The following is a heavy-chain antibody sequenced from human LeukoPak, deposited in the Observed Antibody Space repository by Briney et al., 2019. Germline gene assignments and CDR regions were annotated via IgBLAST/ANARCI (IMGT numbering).Heavy chain of an antibody. CDR2: IWYDGSNK. D-gene: IGHD6-13*01. Sequence: PGGSLRLSCAASGFTFSSYGMHWVRQAPGKGLEWVAVIWYDGSNKYYADSVKGRFTISRDNSKNTLYLQMNSLRAEDTAVYYCARTYSSSWRDALDIWGQGTMVTVSS. CDR1: GFTFSSYG. V-gene: IGHV3-33*01. J-gene: IGHJ3*02. CDR3: ARTYSSSWRDALDI.